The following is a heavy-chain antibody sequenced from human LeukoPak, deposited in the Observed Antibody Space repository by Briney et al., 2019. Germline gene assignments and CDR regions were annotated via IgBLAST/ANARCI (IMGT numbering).Heavy chain of an antibody. J-gene: IGHJ4*02. CDR1: GYTFNTYG. Sequence: ASVKVSCKPSGYTFNTYGITWVRQAPGQGLEWMGWISPYNGNTNYAQKFQGRVTITADESTSTAYMELSSLRSEDTAVYYCASRGTRSFHHYFDYWGQGTLVTVSS. D-gene: IGHD1-26*01. V-gene: IGHV1-18*01. CDR3: ASRGTRSFHHYFDY. CDR2: ISPYNGNT.